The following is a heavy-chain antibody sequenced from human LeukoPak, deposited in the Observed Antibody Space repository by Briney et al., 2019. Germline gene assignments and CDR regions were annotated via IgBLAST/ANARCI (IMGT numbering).Heavy chain of an antibody. J-gene: IGHJ4*02. CDR1: GFTFSSYG. Sequence: PGRSLRLSCAASGFTFSSYGMHWVRQAPGKGLEWVAVISYDGSNKYYADSVKGRFTISRDNSKNTLYLQMNSLRAEDTAVYYCASATPTDYWGQGTLVTVSS. CDR3: ASATPTDY. CDR2: ISYDGSNK. V-gene: IGHV3-30*03.